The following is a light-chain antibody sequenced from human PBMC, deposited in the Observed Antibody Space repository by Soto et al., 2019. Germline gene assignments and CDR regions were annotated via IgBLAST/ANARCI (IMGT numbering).Light chain of an antibody. V-gene: IGLV1-40*01. Sequence: QSVLTQPPSVSGAPGQRVTISCTGSSFNIGAGYDVHWYQQLPGTAPKLLIYGNSNRPSGVPVRFSGSKSGTSASLVITGLQAEDEADYYCQSYESSLSGGDVVFGGGTKLTV. J-gene: IGLJ2*01. CDR1: SFNIGAGYD. CDR3: QSYESSLSGGDVV. CDR2: GNS.